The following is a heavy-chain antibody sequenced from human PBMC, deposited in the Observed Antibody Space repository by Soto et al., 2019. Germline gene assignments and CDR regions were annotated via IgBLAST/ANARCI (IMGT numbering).Heavy chain of an antibody. CDR1: GGSVSSGSYY. V-gene: IGHV4-61*01. CDR3: ARSLFSGGSCYFDY. J-gene: IGHJ4*02. CDR2: IYYSGST. D-gene: IGHD2-15*01. Sequence: QVQLQESGPGLVKPSETLSLTCTVSGGSVSSGSYYWSWIRQPPGKGLEWIGYIYYSGSTNYNPSLKSRVTISVDTSKNQFSLKLSSVTAADTAVYYCARSLFSGGSCYFDYWGQGTLVTVSS.